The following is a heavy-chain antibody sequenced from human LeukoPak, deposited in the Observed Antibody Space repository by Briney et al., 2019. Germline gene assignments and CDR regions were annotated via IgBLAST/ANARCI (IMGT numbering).Heavy chain of an antibody. V-gene: IGHV4-59*01. Sequence: SETLSLTCTVSGGSISSYYWSWIRQPPGKGLEWIGYIYYSGSTNYNPSLKSRVTISVDTSKNQFSLKLSSVTAADTAVYYCARTMYGAGYFDYWGQGTPVTVSS. J-gene: IGHJ4*02. CDR1: GGSISSYY. CDR2: IYYSGST. D-gene: IGHD4/OR15-4a*01. CDR3: ARTMYGAGYFDY.